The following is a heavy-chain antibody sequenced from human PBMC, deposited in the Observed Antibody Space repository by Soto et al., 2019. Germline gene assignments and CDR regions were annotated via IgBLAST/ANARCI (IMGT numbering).Heavy chain of an antibody. V-gene: IGHV4-39*07. J-gene: IGHJ4*02. CDR2: IYYSGDT. CDR1: GGSISSSSYY. CDR3: AKIWTWQQLVSLDC. Sequence: SETLSLTCTVSGGSISSSSYYWGWIRQPPGKGLEWIGKIYYSGDTYYNPSLSNRVTISLDTSKNQFSLKLTSVTAADTAVYYCAKIWTWQQLVSLDCWGQGTRVTVSS. D-gene: IGHD6-13*01.